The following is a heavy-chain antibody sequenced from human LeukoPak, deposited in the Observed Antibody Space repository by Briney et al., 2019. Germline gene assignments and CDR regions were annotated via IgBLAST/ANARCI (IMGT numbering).Heavy chain of an antibody. V-gene: IGHV3-74*01. CDR2: INSDGSNT. CDR3: ARVAAGYSVNYFDY. Sequence: GGSLRLSCAASGFTFSTYWMHWVRQAPGKGLVWVSRINSDGSNTNYADSVTGRFTISRDNAKNTLYLQMNSLRAEDTAVYYCARVAAGYSVNYFDYWGQGTLVTVSS. D-gene: IGHD4-23*01. J-gene: IGHJ4*02. CDR1: GFTFSTYW.